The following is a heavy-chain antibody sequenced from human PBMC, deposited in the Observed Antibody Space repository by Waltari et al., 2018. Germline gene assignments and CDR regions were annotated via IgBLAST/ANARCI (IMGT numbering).Heavy chain of an antibody. V-gene: IGHV1-2*02. CDR2: INPNSGGT. D-gene: IGHD3-22*01. CDR1: GYTFTGYY. J-gene: IGHJ3*02. CDR3: ARDRSYYDSSLDAFDI. Sequence: QVQLVQSGAEVKKPGASVKVSCTASGYTFTGYYMHWVRQAPGQGLEWMGWINPNSGGTNYAQKFQGRVTMTRDTSISTAYMELSRLRSDDTAVYYCARDRSYYDSSLDAFDIWGQGTMVTVSS.